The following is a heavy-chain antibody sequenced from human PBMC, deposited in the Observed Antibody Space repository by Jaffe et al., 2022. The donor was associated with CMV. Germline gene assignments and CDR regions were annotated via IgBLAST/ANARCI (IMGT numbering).Heavy chain of an antibody. CDR2: IYYSGST. V-gene: IGHV4-39*01. D-gene: IGHD2-2*01. Sequence: QLQLQESGPGLVKPSETLSLTCTVSGGSISSSSYYWGWIRQPPGKGLEWIGSIYYSGSTYYNPSLKSRVTISVDTSKNQFSLKLSSVTAADTAVYYCARLQAVPAAMLEIGPYNWFDPWGQGTLVTVSS. CDR1: GGSISSSSYY. CDR3: ARLQAVPAAMLEIGPYNWFDP. J-gene: IGHJ5*02.